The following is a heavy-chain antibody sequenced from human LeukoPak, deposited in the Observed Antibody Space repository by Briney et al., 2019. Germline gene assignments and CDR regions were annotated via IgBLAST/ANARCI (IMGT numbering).Heavy chain of an antibody. J-gene: IGHJ4*02. D-gene: IGHD3-10*01. Sequence: GGSLRLSCAASGFTFEDNGMSWVRQAPGKGLEWVSGLNWNGGSTGYADSVKGRFTISRDNARNSLYLQMNSLRTEDTALYYCVTHSYYYGSGSYPHYLDYWGQGTLVTVSA. CDR2: LNWNGGST. CDR1: GFTFEDNG. CDR3: VTHSYYYGSGSYPHYLDY. V-gene: IGHV3-20*04.